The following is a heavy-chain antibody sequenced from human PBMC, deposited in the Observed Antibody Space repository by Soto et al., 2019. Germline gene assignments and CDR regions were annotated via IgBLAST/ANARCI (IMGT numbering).Heavy chain of an antibody. D-gene: IGHD3-10*01. Sequence: GRSLTLSCVASGFTFSNSAMYWVRQAPGKGLECVSSISSNGGSTYYADSVKGRFTISRDNSKNTLYLQMGSLRADDMAVYYCATVGNYGNFDYGSQGTLVPVSS. CDR1: GFTFSNSA. J-gene: IGHJ4*02. CDR3: ATVGNYGNFDY. V-gene: IGHV3-64*02. CDR2: ISSNGGST.